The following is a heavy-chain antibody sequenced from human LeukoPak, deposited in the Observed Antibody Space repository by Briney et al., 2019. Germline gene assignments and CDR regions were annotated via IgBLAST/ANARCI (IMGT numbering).Heavy chain of an antibody. CDR3: ARSRSSSPYDKNLNY. CDR1: GFIFTSYT. Sequence: GGSLRLSCTASGFIFTSYTMRWVREAPGKGLEWLSSISGNNNYIYHAPSLKGRFTISRDDAQNSVYLQMNSLKDEDTAVYYCARSRSSSPYDKNLNYWGQGTLVIVSS. D-gene: IGHD3-10*01. V-gene: IGHV3-21*01. CDR2: ISGNNNYI. J-gene: IGHJ4*02.